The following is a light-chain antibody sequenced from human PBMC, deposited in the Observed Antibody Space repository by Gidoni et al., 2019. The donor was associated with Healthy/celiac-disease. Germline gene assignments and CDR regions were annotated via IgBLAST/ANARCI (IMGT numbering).Light chain of an antibody. V-gene: IGKV3-15*01. CDR2: GAS. Sequence: EIVMTQSPATLSVSPGERANLSCRASQSVSSNLAWYQQKPGQAPRLLIYGASTRATGIPARFSGSGSGTEFTLTFSSLQSEDFAVYFCQQYNNWPPITYGQGTRLGI. J-gene: IGKJ5*01. CDR1: QSVSSN. CDR3: QQYNNWPPIT.